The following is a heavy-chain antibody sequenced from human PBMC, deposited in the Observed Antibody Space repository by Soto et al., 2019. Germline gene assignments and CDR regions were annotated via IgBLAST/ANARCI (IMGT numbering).Heavy chain of an antibody. CDR1: GYSFSGYY. V-gene: IGHV1-2*02. D-gene: IGHD6-25*01. CDR2: IYPNTETT. J-gene: IGHJ4*02. Sequence: GASVKVSCKASGYSFSGYYIQWVRQAPGQGPEWLGWIYPNTETTDSSKKFQGRVTMTSDMSTRTAYMGLRDLRSDDTAVYYCVSLQTSGWPGVHWGQGTLVTVSS. CDR3: VSLQTSGWPGVH.